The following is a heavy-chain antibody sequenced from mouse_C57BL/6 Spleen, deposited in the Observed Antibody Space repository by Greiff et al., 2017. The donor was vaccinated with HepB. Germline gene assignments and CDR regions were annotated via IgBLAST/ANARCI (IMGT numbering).Heavy chain of an antibody. CDR3: ARDRGYGSSYGYFDY. Sequence: EVKVEESGPGLVKPSQSLSLTCSVTGYSITSGYYWNWIRQFPGNKLEWMGYISYDGSNNYNPSLKNRISITSDTSKNQFFLKLNSVTTEDTATYYCARDRGYGSSYGYFDYWGQGTTLTVSS. J-gene: IGHJ2*01. CDR1: GYSITSGYY. D-gene: IGHD1-1*01. CDR2: ISYDGSN. V-gene: IGHV3-6*01.